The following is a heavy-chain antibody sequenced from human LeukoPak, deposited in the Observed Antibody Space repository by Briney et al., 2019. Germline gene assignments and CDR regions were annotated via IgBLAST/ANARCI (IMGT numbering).Heavy chain of an antibody. D-gene: IGHD5-12*01. CDR1: GGSFSGYY. J-gene: IGHJ6*03. CDR3: ARIRIVATITSYYYYMDV. V-gene: IGHV4-34*01. Sequence: SETLSLTCAVYGGSFSGYYWSWIRQPPGKGLEWIGEINHSGSTNYNPSLKSRVTISVDTSKNQFSLKLSSVTAADTAVYYCARIRIVATITSYYYYMDVWGKGTTVTVSS. CDR2: INHSGST.